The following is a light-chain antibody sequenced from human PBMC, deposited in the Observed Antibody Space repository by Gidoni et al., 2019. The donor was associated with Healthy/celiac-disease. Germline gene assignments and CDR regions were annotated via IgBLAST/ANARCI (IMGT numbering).Light chain of an antibody. J-gene: IGKJ2*01. CDR3: QQYGSSRDT. V-gene: IGKV3-20*01. CDR1: QSVSSSY. Sequence: EIVLPHSPGTLSLSPGERATLSCRASQSVSSSYLAWYQQKPGQAPRLLIDGSSSRATGISDRFSGSGSGTDFTLTISRLEPEDFAVYYCQQYGSSRDTFGQGTKLEIK. CDR2: GSS.